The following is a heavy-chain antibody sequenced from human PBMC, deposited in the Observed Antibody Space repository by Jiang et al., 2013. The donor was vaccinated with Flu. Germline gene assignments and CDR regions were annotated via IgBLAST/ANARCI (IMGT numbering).Heavy chain of an antibody. J-gene: IGHJ3*02. CDR2: IDWDDDK. CDR1: GFSLSTSGMC. V-gene: IGHV2-70*11. Sequence: KPTQTLTLTCTFSGFSLSTSGMCVSWIRQPPGKALEWLARIDWDDDKYYSTSLKTRLTISKDTSKNQVVLTMTNMDPVDTATYYCARVYSGSYYVDAFDIWGQGTMVTVSS. D-gene: IGHD1-26*01. CDR3: ARVYSGSYYVDAFDI.